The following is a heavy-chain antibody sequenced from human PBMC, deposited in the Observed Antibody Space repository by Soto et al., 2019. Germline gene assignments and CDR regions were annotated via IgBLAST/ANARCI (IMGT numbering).Heavy chain of an antibody. CDR2: ISGSGGST. V-gene: IGHV3-23*01. J-gene: IGHJ4*02. CDR3: ANPARSYYYDSSGLGH. CDR1: GFTFSSYA. D-gene: IGHD3-22*01. Sequence: SLRLSCAASGFTFSSYAMSWVRQAPGKGLEWVSAISGSGGSTYYADSVKGRFTISRDNSKNTLYLQMNSLRAEDTAVYYCANPARSYYYDSSGLGHWGQGTLVTVSS.